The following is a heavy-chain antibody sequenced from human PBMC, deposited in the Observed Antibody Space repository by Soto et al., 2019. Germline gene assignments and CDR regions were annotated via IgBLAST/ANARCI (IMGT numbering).Heavy chain of an antibody. J-gene: IGHJ6*02. V-gene: IGHV1-69*06. Sequence: QVQLVQSGAEVKKPGSSVKVSCKASGGTFGTDTVSWVRQAPGQGLEWMGGITPIFGTANYAQKFQGRVTLTADKSTGTAYMELSSLRSDDTATYYYARAPVVATIFYYYAMDVWGPGTTVTVSS. D-gene: IGHD5-12*01. CDR1: GGTFGTDT. CDR2: ITPIFGTA. CDR3: ARAPVVATIFYYYAMDV.